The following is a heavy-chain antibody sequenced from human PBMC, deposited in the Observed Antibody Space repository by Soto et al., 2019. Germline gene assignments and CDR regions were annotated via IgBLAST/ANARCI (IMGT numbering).Heavy chain of an antibody. D-gene: IGHD3-9*01. CDR1: GYTFTSYA. J-gene: IGHJ4*02. V-gene: IGHV1-3*01. CDR3: ATRVGGITIFWHYFDY. CDR2: INAGNGNT. Sequence: QVQLVQSGAEVKKPGASVKVSCKASGYTFTSYAMHWVRQAPGQRLEWMGWINAGNGNTKYSQKFQGRVTITRDTSESTAYMELSSLRSEDTAVYYCATRVGGITIFWHYFDYWGQGTLVTVSS.